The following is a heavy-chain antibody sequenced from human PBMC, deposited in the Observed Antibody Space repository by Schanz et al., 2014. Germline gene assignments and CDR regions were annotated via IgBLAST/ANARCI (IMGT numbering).Heavy chain of an antibody. J-gene: IGHJ4*02. CDR2: ISDRGDGT. Sequence: EARLVESGGGLVEPGGSLRLSCSGSGFTFTTFAMTWVRQAPGKGLEWVSGISDRGDGTNYGDSVRGRFTISRDNSKNTVDLQMDSLRADDTAVYYCARYNSGHSDYWGQGTLVTVSS. D-gene: IGHD6-19*01. V-gene: IGHV3-23*04. CDR1: GFTFTTFA. CDR3: ARYNSGHSDY.